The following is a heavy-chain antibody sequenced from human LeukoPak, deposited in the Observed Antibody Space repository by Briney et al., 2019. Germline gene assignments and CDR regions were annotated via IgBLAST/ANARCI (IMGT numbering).Heavy chain of an antibody. D-gene: IGHD2-15*01. CDR2: ISAYNGNT. CDR1: GYTFTSYG. CDR3: ARGFKGYCSGGSCNDAFDI. Sequence: ASVKVSFKASGYTFTSYGISWVRQAPGQGLEWMGWISAYNGNTNYAQKLQGRVTMTTDTSTSTAYMELRSLRSDDTAVYYCARGFKGYCSGGSCNDAFDIWGQGTMDTVSS. J-gene: IGHJ3*02. V-gene: IGHV1-18*01.